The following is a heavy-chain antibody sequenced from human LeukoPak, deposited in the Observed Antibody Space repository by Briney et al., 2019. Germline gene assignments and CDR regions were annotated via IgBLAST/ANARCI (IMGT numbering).Heavy chain of an antibody. CDR1: GGSFSGYY. CDR3: ARQWLVSPLFDY. D-gene: IGHD6-19*01. CDR2: INHSGSA. J-gene: IGHJ4*02. Sequence: PSETLSLTCAVYGGSFSGYYWSWIRQPPGKGLEWIGEINHSGSANYNPSLRSRVTVSVHTSKNQLSLKLSSVTAADTAVYYCARQWLVSPLFDYWGQGTLVTVSS. V-gene: IGHV4-34*01.